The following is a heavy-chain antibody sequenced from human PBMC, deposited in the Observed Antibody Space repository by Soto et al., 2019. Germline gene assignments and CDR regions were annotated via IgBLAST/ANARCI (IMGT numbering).Heavy chain of an antibody. CDR2: VSPSGSNT. J-gene: IGHJ4*02. V-gene: IGHV3-23*01. CDR1: GFIFSNYP. CDR3: ARRDNSGWYSLDY. D-gene: IGHD6-19*01. Sequence: PGGSLRLSCAVSGFIFSNYPMSWVRQAPGKGLEWVSSVSPSGSNTYYADSVKGRFTMSRDNSENRLHLQMNSLRAEDTAVYFCARRDNSGWYSLDYWGQGTPVTASS.